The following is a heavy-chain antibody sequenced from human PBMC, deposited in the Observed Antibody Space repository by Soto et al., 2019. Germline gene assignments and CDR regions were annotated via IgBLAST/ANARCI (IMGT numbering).Heavy chain of an antibody. J-gene: IGHJ4*02. V-gene: IGHV3-13*01. D-gene: IGHD2-2*01. CDR2: IGTAGDT. CDR3: ARGYRSSTSCLYLFDY. CDR1: GFTFSSYD. Sequence: EVQLVESGGGLVQPGGSLRLSCAASGFTFSSYDMHWVRQATGKGLEWVSAIGTAGDTYYPGSVKGRFTISRENAKNSLYLQMNSLRAGDTAVYYCARGYRSSTSCLYLFDYWGQGTLVTVSS.